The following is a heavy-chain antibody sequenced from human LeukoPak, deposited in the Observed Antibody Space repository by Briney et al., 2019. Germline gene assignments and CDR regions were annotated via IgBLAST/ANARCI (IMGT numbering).Heavy chain of an antibody. CDR1: SGSISNYY. D-gene: IGHD6-19*01. V-gene: IGHV4-59*01. J-gene: IGHJ4*02. CDR2: LYYSGSP. CDR3: ARGRVAVAGAADY. Sequence: PSETLSLTCTVSSGSISNYYWSWIRQPPGKGLEWIGYLYYSGSPNYNPSLKSRVTISVDTSKNQFSLKLSSVTAADTAVYYCARGRVAVAGAADYWGQGTLVTVSS.